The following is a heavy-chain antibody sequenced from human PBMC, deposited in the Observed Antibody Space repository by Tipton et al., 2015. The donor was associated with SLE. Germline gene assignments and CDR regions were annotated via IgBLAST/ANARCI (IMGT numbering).Heavy chain of an antibody. CDR2: IKQDGSEK. D-gene: IGHD1-14*01. J-gene: IGHJ5*02. CDR1: GFTFGSFW. V-gene: IGHV3-7*01. CDR3: ARGDNTGGS. Sequence: SLRLSCEASGFTFGSFWMTWVRQAPGKGLEWVASIKQDGSEKNYVDPVKGRFTISRDNAKNSVSLQMNSLRAEDTAVYYCARGDNTGGSWGQGTLVTVSS.